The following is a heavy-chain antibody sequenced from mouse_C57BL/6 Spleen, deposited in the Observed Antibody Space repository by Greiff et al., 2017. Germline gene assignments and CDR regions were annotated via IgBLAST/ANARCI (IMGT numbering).Heavy chain of an antibody. D-gene: IGHD2-1*01. J-gene: IGHJ3*01. CDR3: ARELLGFAY. CDR2: INPSSGYT. V-gene: IGHV1-4*01. CDR1: GYTFTSYT. Sequence: QVQLQQSGAELARPGASVKMSCKASGYTFTSYTMHWVKQRPGQGLEWIGYINPSSGYTKYNQKFKDKATLTADKSSSTAYMQLSSLTSEDSAVYDCARELLGFAYWGQGTLVTVSA.